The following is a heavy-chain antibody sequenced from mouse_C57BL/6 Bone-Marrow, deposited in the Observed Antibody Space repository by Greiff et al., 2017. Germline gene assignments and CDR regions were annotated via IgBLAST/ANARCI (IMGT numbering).Heavy chain of an antibody. CDR3: ARDYDYYAMDY. D-gene: IGHD2-4*01. V-gene: IGHV2-2*01. J-gene: IGHJ4*01. CDR1: GFSLTSYG. Sequence: QVQLQQSGPGLVQPSQSLSITCTVSGFSLTSYGVHWVRQSPGKGLEWLGVIWSGGSTDYTASFISRLSISKDTSNSQVIFKMNSLQAVVTDIYSCARDYDYYAMDYWGQGTSVTVSS. CDR2: IWSGGST.